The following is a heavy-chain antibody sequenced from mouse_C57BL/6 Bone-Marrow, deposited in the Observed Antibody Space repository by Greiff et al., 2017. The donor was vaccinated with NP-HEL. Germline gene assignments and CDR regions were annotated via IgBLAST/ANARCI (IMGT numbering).Heavy chain of an antibody. J-gene: IGHJ2*01. CDR3: ARDYYGSSPHFDY. D-gene: IGHD1-1*01. Sequence: EVKLQESGPGLVKPSQSLSLTCSVTGYSITSGYYWNWIRQFPGNKLEWMGYISYDGSNNYNPSLKNRISITRDTSKNQFFLKLNSVTTEDTATYYCARDYYGSSPHFDYWGQGTTLTVSS. V-gene: IGHV3-6*01. CDR1: GYSITSGYY. CDR2: ISYDGSN.